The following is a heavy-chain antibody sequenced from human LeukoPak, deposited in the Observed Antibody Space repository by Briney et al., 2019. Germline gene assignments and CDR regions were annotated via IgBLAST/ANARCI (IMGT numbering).Heavy chain of an antibody. Sequence: GGSLRLSCVASGFTFSNFGVHWVRQAPGKGLEWVSAISSSGSSSDYADSVKGRFTISRDNAKNSLYLQMNTLRAEDTAVYYCARFRGAADNYGPIDYWAQGILVTVSS. CDR2: ISSSGSSS. CDR3: ARFRGAADNYGPIDY. CDR1: GFTFSNFG. D-gene: IGHD4-17*01. J-gene: IGHJ4*02. V-gene: IGHV3-21*01.